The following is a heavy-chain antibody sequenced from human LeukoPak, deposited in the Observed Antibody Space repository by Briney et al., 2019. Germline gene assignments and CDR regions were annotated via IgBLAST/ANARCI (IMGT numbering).Heavy chain of an antibody. V-gene: IGHV1-2*02. J-gene: IGHJ4*02. CDR3: ARVGATGTTPPFDY. Sequence: ASVKVSCKASGYTFTGYYMHWVRQAPGQGLEWMGWINPNSGGTNYAQKFQGRVTMTRDTSISTAYMELSRLRSDDTAVYYCARVGATGTTPPFDYWGQGTLVTVSS. CDR1: GYTFTGYY. D-gene: IGHD1-1*01. CDR2: INPNSGGT.